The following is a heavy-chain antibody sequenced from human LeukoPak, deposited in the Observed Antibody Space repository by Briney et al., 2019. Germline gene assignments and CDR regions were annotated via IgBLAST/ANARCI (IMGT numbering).Heavy chain of an antibody. CDR1: GFTASTYY. V-gene: IGHV3-53*01. CDR3: SRVGDHFLWNLVL. D-gene: IGHD3-3*02. CDR2: IYSGVTT. Sequence: GGSLRLSCAASGFTASTYYMNWVRQAPGKGLEWVSIIYSGVTTYYAASVKAPFTISRDTSKTTLSLQMNSLRAEDTAVYFCSRVGDHFLWNLVLWGRGTLVTVSS. J-gene: IGHJ2*01.